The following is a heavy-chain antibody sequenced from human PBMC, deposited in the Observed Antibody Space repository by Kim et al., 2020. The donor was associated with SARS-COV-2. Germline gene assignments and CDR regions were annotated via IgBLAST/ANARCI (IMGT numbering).Heavy chain of an antibody. J-gene: IGHJ5*02. V-gene: IGHV1-69*13. D-gene: IGHD2-2*01. CDR2: IIPIFGTA. CDR3: ARAVPGEQDWFDP. Sequence: SVKVSCKASGGTFSSYAISWVRQAPGQGLEWMGGIIPIFGTANYAQKFQGRVTITADESTSTAYMELSSLRSEDTAVYYCARAVPGEQDWFDPWGQGTLVTVSS. CDR1: GGTFSSYA.